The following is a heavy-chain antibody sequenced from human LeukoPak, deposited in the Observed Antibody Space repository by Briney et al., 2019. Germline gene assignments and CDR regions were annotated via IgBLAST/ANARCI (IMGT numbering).Heavy chain of an antibody. CDR1: GFTFSSHG. CDR2: ISYDGSNK. V-gene: IGHV3-30*03. CDR3: ARDTRRDGAYGMDV. J-gene: IGHJ6*02. D-gene: IGHD5-24*01. Sequence: GGSLRLSCAASGFTFSSHGMHWVRQAPGKGLEWVAVISYDGSNKYYADSVKGRFTISRDNSKNTLYLQMNSLRAEDTAVYYCARDTRRDGAYGMDVWGQGTTVTVSS.